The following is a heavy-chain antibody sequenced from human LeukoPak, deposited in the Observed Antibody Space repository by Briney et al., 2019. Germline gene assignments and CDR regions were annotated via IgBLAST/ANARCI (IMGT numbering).Heavy chain of an antibody. CDR2: ISTSGTTI. D-gene: IGHD3-22*01. V-gene: IGHV3-48*03. Sequence: GGSLRLPCAASGFTFSSYEMNWVRQAPGKGLGWLSYISTSGTTIYYADSVKGRFTIDRDNSKNTVYLQMNSLRPDDTAIYFCARQEARNYYYEGLDYWGQGNLVTVSS. CDR1: GFTFSSYE. J-gene: IGHJ4*02. CDR3: ARQEARNYYYEGLDY.